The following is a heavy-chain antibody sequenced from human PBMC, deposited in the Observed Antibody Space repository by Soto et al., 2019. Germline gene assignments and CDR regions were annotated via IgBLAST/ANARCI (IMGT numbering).Heavy chain of an antibody. CDR3: ARKDYYGSGCYYFDY. CDR1: GYIFTNFP. J-gene: IGHJ4*02. V-gene: IGHV1-3*01. D-gene: IGHD3-10*01. CDR2: INAANGDT. Sequence: QVQLVQSGAELKNPGASVKVSCKASGYIFTNFPIHWVRQAPGQRLEWMRWINAANGDTGYSQKFQGRVTFTRDTSASIVYMEMSSLISEDTAVYYCARKDYYGSGCYYFDYWGQGTLVTVSS.